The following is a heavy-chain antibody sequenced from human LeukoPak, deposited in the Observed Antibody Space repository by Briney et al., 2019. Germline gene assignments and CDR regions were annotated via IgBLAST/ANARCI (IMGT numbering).Heavy chain of an antibody. CDR3: ATVDYGGQRGWDY. J-gene: IGHJ4*02. D-gene: IGHD4-23*01. CDR2: VDPEDGET. CDR1: GYTFTDYY. Sequence: ASVKISCKVSGYTFTDYYMHWVHQAPGKGLEWMGLVDPEDGETIYAEKFQGRVTITADTSTDTGYMKLSSLRSEDTAVYYCATVDYGGQRGWDYWGQGTLVTVSS. V-gene: IGHV1-69-2*01.